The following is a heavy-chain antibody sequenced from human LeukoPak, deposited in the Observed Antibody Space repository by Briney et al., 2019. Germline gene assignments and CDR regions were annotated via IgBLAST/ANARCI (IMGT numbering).Heavy chain of an antibody. CDR3: ASGRTYCSGDCLPSDAFDI. D-gene: IGHD2-21*01. CDR1: GYTFTGYY. V-gene: IGHV1-2*02. CDR2: INPNSGGT. Sequence: ASVKVSCKASGYTFTGYYMHWVRQAPGQGLEWMGWINPNSGGTNYAQKFQGRVTMTRDTSISTAYMELSRLRSDDTAVYYCASGRTYCSGDCLPSDAFDIWGQGTMVTVSS. J-gene: IGHJ3*02.